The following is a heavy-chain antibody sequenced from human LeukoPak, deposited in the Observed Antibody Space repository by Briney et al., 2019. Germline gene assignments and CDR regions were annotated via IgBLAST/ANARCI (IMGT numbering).Heavy chain of an antibody. CDR2: IIPGGGST. V-gene: IGHV1-46*01. Sequence: ASVKVSYKASGYTFTRYYMSWVRQAPGQGLEWMGIIIPGGGSTSYAQKFQGRLTMTRDMSTSTVYMELSSLRSEDTAVYYCAREGYCSGGSCYSFDYWGQGTLVTVSS. CDR3: AREGYCSGGSCYSFDY. CDR1: GYTFTRYY. D-gene: IGHD2-15*01. J-gene: IGHJ4*02.